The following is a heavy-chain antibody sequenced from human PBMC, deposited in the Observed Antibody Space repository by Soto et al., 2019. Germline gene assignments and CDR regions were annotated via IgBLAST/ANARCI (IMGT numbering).Heavy chain of an antibody. CDR2: ISYDGSNK. Sequence: QVQLVESGGGVVQPGRSLRLSCAASGFTFSSYAMHWVRQAPGKGLEWVAVISYDGSNKYYADSVKGRFTISRDNSKNTLYLQMNSLRAEDTAVYYCARDQRGPYCGGDCYFDWYFDLWGRGTLVTVSS. CDR1: GFTFSSYA. J-gene: IGHJ2*01. D-gene: IGHD2-21*02. CDR3: ARDQRGPYCGGDCYFDWYFDL. V-gene: IGHV3-30*14.